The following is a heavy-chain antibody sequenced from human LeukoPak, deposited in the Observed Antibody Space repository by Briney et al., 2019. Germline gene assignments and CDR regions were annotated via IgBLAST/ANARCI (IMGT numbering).Heavy chain of an antibody. CDR3: AKGGRGTYYADS. D-gene: IGHD3-16*01. CDR2: VSASGFTT. CDR1: GFMFSNYV. J-gene: IGHJ4*02. V-gene: IGHV3-23*01. Sequence: GGSLRLSCAAAGFMFSNYVMYWVRQAPGKGLEWVAVVSASGFTTDYADSVKGRFTISRDNFKNTLYLQMNSLRAEDTAVYYCAKGGRGTYYADSWGQGTLVTVSS.